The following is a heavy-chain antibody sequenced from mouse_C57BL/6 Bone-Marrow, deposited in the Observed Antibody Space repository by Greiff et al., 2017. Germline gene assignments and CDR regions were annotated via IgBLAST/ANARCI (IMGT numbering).Heavy chain of an antibody. CDR1: GFTFSDYG. J-gene: IGHJ4*01. V-gene: IGHV5-17*01. CDR2: ISSGSSTI. D-gene: IGHD2-5*01. CDR3: ARHYSNPDWDYAMDY. Sequence: EVKLMESGGGLVKPGGSLKLSCAASGFTFSDYGMHWVRQAPEKGLEWVAYISSGSSTIYYADTVKGRFTISRDNAKNTLFLQMTSLRSEDTAMYYCARHYSNPDWDYAMDYWGQGTSVTVSS.